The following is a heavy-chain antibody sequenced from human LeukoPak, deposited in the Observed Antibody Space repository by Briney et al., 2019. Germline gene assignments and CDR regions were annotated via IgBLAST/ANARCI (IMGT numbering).Heavy chain of an antibody. J-gene: IGHJ4*02. D-gene: IGHD4-11*01. V-gene: IGHV3-21*03. CDR1: GFTFSSYS. CDR2: ISSSSSYI. CDR3: TSTASTVTTGPLDY. Sequence: PGGSLRLSCAASGFTFSSYSMNWVRQAPGKGLEWVSSISSSSSYIYYADSVKGRFTISRDNAKNSLYLQMNSLRAEDTAVYYCTSTASTVTTGPLDYWGQGTLVTVSS.